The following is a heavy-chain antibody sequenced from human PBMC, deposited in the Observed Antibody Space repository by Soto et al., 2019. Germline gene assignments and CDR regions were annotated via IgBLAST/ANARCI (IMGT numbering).Heavy chain of an antibody. D-gene: IGHD2-2*03. CDR3: ARLNGYCVSTSCHGYYGMDV. V-gene: IGHV4-59*08. CDR1: GDSNSSYY. Sequence: SETLSLTCTVSGDSNSSYYWSWIRQSPGKGLEWIGCISYSGSTTYNPSLKSRVTISVDTSKNQFSLKLSSVTAADTAVYYCARLNGYCVSTSCHGYYGMDVWGRGTTVTVS. J-gene: IGHJ6*02. CDR2: ISYSGST.